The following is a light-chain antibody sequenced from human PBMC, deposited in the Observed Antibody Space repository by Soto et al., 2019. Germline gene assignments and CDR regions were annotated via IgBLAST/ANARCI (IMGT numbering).Light chain of an antibody. CDR3: QQSYSDPPT. V-gene: IGKV1-39*01. CDR1: QTISTN. J-gene: IGKJ4*01. CDR2: AAS. Sequence: DIQMTQSPSSLSAAVGDIVTVTCRASQTISTNLNWYQQKPGKAPNLLISAASSLQSGVPSRFSGSGSGTEFTLTISTLQPEDFXTXYCQQSYSDPPTFGGGTKVEI.